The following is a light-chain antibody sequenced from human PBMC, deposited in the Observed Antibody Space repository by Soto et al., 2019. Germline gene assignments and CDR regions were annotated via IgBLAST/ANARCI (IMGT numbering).Light chain of an antibody. CDR2: DAS. CDR1: QSISNW. CDR3: KQYNSYGN. Sequence: DIQMTHSPSTLSASVGYIVTITFRSSQSISNWLAWYQQKPGKAPKLLIYDASSLESGVSLRFSGSGSGKEITLTISSLQPDDFATYYCKQYNSYGNFGQGTRLEIK. V-gene: IGKV1-5*01. J-gene: IGKJ5*01.